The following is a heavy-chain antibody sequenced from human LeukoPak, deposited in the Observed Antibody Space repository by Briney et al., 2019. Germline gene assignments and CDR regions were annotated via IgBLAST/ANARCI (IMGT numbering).Heavy chain of an antibody. CDR1: GFTFSNAW. CDR2: INSDGSST. CDR3: ARVVYYYYYMDV. Sequence: GGSLRLSCAASGFTFSNAWMHWVRQAPGKGLVWVSRINSDGSSTSYADSVKGRFTISRDNAKNTLYLQMNSLRAEDTAVYYCARVVYYYYYMDVWGKGTTVTVSS. V-gene: IGHV3-74*01. J-gene: IGHJ6*03.